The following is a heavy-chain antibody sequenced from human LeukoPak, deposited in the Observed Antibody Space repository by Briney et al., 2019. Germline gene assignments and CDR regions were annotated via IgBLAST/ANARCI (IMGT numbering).Heavy chain of an antibody. Sequence: PSETLSLTCTVSGGSISSSSYYWGWIRQPPGKGLEWIGSIYYSGSTYYNPSLKSRVTISVDTSKNQFSLKLSSVTAADTAVYYCARRNGASFDYWGQGTLVTVSS. CDR3: ARRNGASFDY. D-gene: IGHD2-8*01. CDR2: IYYSGST. V-gene: IGHV4-39*01. CDR1: GGSISSSSYY. J-gene: IGHJ4*02.